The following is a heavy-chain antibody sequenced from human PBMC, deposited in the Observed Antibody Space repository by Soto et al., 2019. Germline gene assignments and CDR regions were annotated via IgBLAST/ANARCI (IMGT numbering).Heavy chain of an antibody. Sequence: GGSLRLSCAASGFTFSSYAMHWVRQAPGKGLEWVAVISYDGSNKYYADSVKGRFTISRDNSKNTLYLQMNSLRAEDTAVYYCARDERLRFLEWSSDFDYWGKGTRVTVSS. V-gene: IGHV3-30-3*01. D-gene: IGHD3-3*01. CDR1: GFTFSSYA. CDR2: ISYDGSNK. CDR3: ARDERLRFLEWSSDFDY. J-gene: IGHJ4*02.